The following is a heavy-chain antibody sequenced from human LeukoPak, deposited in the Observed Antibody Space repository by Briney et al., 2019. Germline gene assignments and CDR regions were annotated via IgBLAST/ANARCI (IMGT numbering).Heavy chain of an antibody. CDR3: VKEEYYYDSSGYLYYYYYGMDV. CDR1: GFNFSRYT. Sequence: GGSLRLSCSASGFNFSRYTMHWVRQAPGKGLEYVSAMSSNGGSTYYADSVKGRFTISRDNSKNTLYLQMSSLRAVDTAVYYCVKEEYYYDSSGYLYYYYYGMDVWGQGTTVTVSS. V-gene: IGHV3-64D*09. D-gene: IGHD3-22*01. J-gene: IGHJ6*02. CDR2: MSSNGGST.